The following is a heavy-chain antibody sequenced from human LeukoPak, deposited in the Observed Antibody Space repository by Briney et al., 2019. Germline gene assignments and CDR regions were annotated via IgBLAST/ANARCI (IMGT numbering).Heavy chain of an antibody. CDR1: GGSFSAYY. J-gene: IGHJ5*01. V-gene: IGHV4-34*01. D-gene: IGHD2-2*01. CDR3: AGGGRRIPTARRWFDP. CDR2: INHSGST. Sequence: SETLSLTCAVYGGSFSAYYWSWIRQPLGKGLEWIGEINHSGSTNYNPSLKSRVTISVDTSKNQFSLNLSSVTAADTAVYFCAGGGRRIPTARRWFDPWGQGTLVTVSS.